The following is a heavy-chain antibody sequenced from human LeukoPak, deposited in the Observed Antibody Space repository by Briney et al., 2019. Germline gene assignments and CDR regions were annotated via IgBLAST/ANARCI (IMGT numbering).Heavy chain of an antibody. CDR2: INPSGGGT. D-gene: IGHD2-8*01. J-gene: IGHJ5*02. CDR1: GYTFTSYY. V-gene: IGHV1-46*01. Sequence: ASVKVSCKASGYTFTSYYIHWVRQAPGQGLESMGVINPSGGGTSYAQEFQGRVTMTRDTSTSTVYMDLRSLRSEDTAVYFCARDMLAVPSNWFDPWGQGTLVTVSS. CDR3: ARDMLAVPSNWFDP.